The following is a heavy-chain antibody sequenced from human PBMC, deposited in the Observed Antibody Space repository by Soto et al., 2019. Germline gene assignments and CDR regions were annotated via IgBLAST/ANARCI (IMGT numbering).Heavy chain of an antibody. D-gene: IGHD6-13*01. J-gene: IGHJ6*02. V-gene: IGHV4-59*01. CDR1: GGSISSDY. CDR2: IYYSGST. CDR3: AREAAAGLRVYGMDG. Sequence: SETLSLTCTVSGGSISSDYWSWIRQPPGKGLEWIGYIYYSGSTNYNPSLKSRVTISVDTSKNQFSLKLSSVTAADTAVYYCAREAAAGLRVYGMDGWGQGTTVTVSS.